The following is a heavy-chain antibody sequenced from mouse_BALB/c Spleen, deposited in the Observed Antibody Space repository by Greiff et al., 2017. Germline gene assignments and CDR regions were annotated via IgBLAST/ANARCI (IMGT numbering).Heavy chain of an antibody. J-gene: IGHJ2*01. CDR3: AREDGIYDGALDY. CDR2: IDPENGNT. Sequence: VQLQQSGAELVRPGALVKLSCKASGFNIKDYYMHWVKQRPEQGLEWIGWIDPENGNTIYDPKFQGKASITADTSSNTAYLQLSSLTSDDSAVYFCAREDGIYDGALDYWGQGTTLTVSS. V-gene: IGHV14-1*02. D-gene: IGHD2-3*01. CDR1: GFNIKDYY.